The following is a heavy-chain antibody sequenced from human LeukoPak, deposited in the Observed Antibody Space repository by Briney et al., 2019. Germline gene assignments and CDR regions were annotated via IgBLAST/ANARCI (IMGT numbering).Heavy chain of an antibody. Sequence: GGSLRLSCAASGFTFSSYGMHWVRQAPGKGLGWVAFIRYDGSNKYYADSVKGRFTISRDNSKNTLYLQMDSLRAEDTAVYYCAKVVPIAARSFDYWGQGTLVTVSS. CDR2: IRYDGSNK. J-gene: IGHJ4*02. D-gene: IGHD6-6*01. CDR3: AKVVPIAARSFDY. CDR1: GFTFSSYG. V-gene: IGHV3-30*02.